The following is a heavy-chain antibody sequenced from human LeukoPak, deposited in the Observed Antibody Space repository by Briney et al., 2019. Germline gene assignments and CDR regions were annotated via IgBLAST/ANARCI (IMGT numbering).Heavy chain of an antibody. Sequence: PGGSLRLSCAASGFTFSSYAMSWVRQAPGKGLEWVSAISGSGGSTYYADSVKGRFTISRDNSKNTLYLQMNSLRAEDTAVYYCAKSPLSIDNWSLIGDYYYYYMDVWGKGTTVTVSS. CDR3: AKSPLSIDNWSLIGDYYYYYMDV. D-gene: IGHD1-20*01. CDR2: ISGSGGST. J-gene: IGHJ6*03. CDR1: GFTFSSYA. V-gene: IGHV3-23*01.